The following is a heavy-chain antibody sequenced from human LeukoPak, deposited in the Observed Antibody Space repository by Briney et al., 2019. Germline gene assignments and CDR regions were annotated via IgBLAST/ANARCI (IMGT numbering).Heavy chain of an antibody. D-gene: IGHD1-26*01. Sequence: GGSLRLSCAASGFSFRSSAMHWVRQAPGKGLEWMAFMRSDGSDEHYADSVKGRFTISRDNSHNTLYLQMNSLHSEDTAVYYCAKDLGLQVGASPFDYWGQGTLVTVST. CDR1: GFSFRSSA. V-gene: IGHV3-30*02. CDR3: AKDLGLQVGASPFDY. J-gene: IGHJ4*02. CDR2: MRSDGSDE.